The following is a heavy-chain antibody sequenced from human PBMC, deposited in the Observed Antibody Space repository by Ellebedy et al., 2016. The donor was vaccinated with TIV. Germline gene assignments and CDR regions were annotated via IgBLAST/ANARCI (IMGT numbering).Heavy chain of an antibody. CDR3: ATSRARVY. Sequence: PGGSLRLSCAASGFTFSSYTINWVRQTPGKGLERVSSISSSGSYLYYADSVKGRFTISRDNAKNSLYLQMNSLRVDDTAVYYCATSRARVYWGQGTLVTVSS. CDR1: GFTFSSYT. J-gene: IGHJ4*02. CDR2: ISSSGSYL. V-gene: IGHV3-21*01.